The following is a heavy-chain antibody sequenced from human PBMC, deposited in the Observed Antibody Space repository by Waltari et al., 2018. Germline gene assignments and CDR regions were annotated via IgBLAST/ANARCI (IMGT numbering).Heavy chain of an antibody. D-gene: IGHD1-26*01. CDR3: ARAQATVGATYYYGMDV. CDR1: GYTFTSYD. CDR2: MNPKSGNT. Sequence: QVQLVQSGAEVKKPGASVKVSCKASGYTFTSYDINWVRQATGQGLEWMGWMNPKSGNTGYAKKFQGRVTITRNTSISTAYMELSSLRSEDTAVYYCARAQATVGATYYYGMDVWGQGTTVTVSS. J-gene: IGHJ6*02. V-gene: IGHV1-8*03.